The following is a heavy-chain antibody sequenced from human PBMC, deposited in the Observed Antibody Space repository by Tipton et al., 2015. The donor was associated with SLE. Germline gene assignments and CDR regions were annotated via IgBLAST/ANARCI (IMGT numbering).Heavy chain of an antibody. V-gene: IGHV4-38-2*01. CDR3: ARHDYDDNGYYMHYFDY. CDR2: ISHSGNT. CDR1: GYSIISGHY. Sequence: TLSLTCAVSGYSIISGHYWGWIRRPPGKGLEWIGSISHSGNTYYNPSLQSRVSLSIDTSKNQVFLRLNSVTAADTAVYYCARHDYDDNGYYMHYFDYWGQGTLVTVSS. J-gene: IGHJ4*02. D-gene: IGHD3-22*01.